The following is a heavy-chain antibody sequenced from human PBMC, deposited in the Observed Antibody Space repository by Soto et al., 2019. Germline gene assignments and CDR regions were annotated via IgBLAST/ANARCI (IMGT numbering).Heavy chain of an antibody. CDR2: ISISGTII. CDR1: GFIFSDYE. V-gene: IGHV3-48*03. J-gene: IGHJ5*02. Sequence: GGSLRLSCEAPGFIFSDYEMNWVRQVPGKGLEWISYISISGTIIHYADSVKGRFTISRDNAKNSVYLQMNSLRVEDTAIYYCAREGGFDWFYPWGQGTLVPVSS. CDR3: AREGGFDWFYP.